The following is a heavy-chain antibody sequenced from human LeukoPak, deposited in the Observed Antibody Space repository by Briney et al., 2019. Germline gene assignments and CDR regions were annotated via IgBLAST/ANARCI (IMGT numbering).Heavy chain of an antibody. CDR3: ARGGIASGYSSQIRYFDL. J-gene: IGHJ2*01. CDR2: INHSGST. Sequence: PSETLSLTCAVYGGSFSGYYWSWIRQPPGKGLEWIGEINHSGSTNYNPSLKSRVTISVDTSKNQFSLKLSSVTAADTAVYYCARGGIASGYSSQIRYFDLWGRGTLVTVSS. V-gene: IGHV4-34*01. D-gene: IGHD6-13*01. CDR1: GGSFSGYY.